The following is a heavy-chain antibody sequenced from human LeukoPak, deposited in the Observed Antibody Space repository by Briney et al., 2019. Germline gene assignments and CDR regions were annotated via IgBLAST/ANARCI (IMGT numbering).Heavy chain of an antibody. CDR1: GGSFSGYY. Sequence: PSETLSLTCAVYGGSFSGYYWSWIRQPPGKGLEWIGEINHSGSTNYNPSLKSRVTISVDASKNQFSLKLSSVTAADTAVYYCARGEGDYVRRLSGWRNNWFDPWGQGTLVTVSS. J-gene: IGHJ5*02. D-gene: IGHD4-17*01. CDR3: ARGEGDYVRRLSGWRNNWFDP. CDR2: INHSGST. V-gene: IGHV4-34*01.